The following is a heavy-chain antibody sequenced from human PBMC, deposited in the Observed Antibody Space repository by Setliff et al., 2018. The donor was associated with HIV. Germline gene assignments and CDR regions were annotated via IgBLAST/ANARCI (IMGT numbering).Heavy chain of an antibody. CDR2: ISRYGNNM. D-gene: IGHD3-10*01. CDR3: ARKLRPGHGVDV. Sequence: GGSLRLSCAASGFSLSDYYMNWIRQAPGKGLEWISQISRYGNNMYYADSVKGRFTISRDDAKNSLFLQMNSLTVEDTAVYYCARKLRPGHGVDVWGQGTTVTVSS. J-gene: IGHJ6*02. CDR1: GFSLSDYY. V-gene: IGHV3-11*04.